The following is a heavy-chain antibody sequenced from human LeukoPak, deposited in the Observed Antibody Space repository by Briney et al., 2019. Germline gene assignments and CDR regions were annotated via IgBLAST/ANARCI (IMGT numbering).Heavy chain of an antibody. V-gene: IGHV4-39*01. CDR3: ARLHRMTTIGPHPPDY. Sequence: PSETLSLTCTVSGGSISSSSYYWGWIRQPPGKGLEWIASPYSSGGTHDNPSLTSRVAMSIDTSTNQFSLKLTSVTAADTAVYYCARLHRMTTIGPHPPDYWGLGTLVTVSS. CDR2: PYSSGGT. CDR1: GGSISSSSYY. D-gene: IGHD6-6*01. J-gene: IGHJ4*02.